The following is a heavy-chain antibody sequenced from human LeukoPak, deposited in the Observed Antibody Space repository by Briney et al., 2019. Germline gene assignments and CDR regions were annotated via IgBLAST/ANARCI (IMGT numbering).Heavy chain of an antibody. J-gene: IGHJ4*02. CDR1: GFTFSSYE. CDR3: ARDRSAAGNPFHFDY. CDR2: ISSSSSTI. V-gene: IGHV3-48*01. Sequence: PGGSLRLSCAASGFTFSSYEMNWVRQAPGKGLEWVSYISSSSSTIYYADSVKGRFTISRDNAKNSLYLQMNSLRAEDTAVYYCARDRSAAGNPFHFDYWGQGTLVTVSS. D-gene: IGHD6-13*01.